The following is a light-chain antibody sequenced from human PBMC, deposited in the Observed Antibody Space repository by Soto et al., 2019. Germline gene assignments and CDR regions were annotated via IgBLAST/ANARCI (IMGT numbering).Light chain of an antibody. CDR3: SSYAGSKTL. Sequence: QSALTQPLSASGSPGQSVTISCTGTSSDVGGYNYVSWYQQHPGKAPKLMIYEVSKRPSGVPDRFSGSKSGNTASLTVSGLQAEDEADYYCSSYAGSKTLFGGGTKLTVL. V-gene: IGLV2-8*01. J-gene: IGLJ2*01. CDR2: EVS. CDR1: SSDVGGYNY.